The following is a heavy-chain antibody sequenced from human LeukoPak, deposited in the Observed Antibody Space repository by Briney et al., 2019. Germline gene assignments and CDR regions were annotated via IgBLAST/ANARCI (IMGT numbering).Heavy chain of an antibody. J-gene: IGHJ3*02. CDR1: GFTFSSYG. V-gene: IGHV3-48*01. CDR3: ARARSSYGYGDAFDI. CDR2: ISSSGSTI. Sequence: GGSLRLSCAASGFTFSSYGMNWVRQAPGKGLEWVSYISSSGSTIYYADSVKGRFTISRDNSKNTLYLQMNSLRAEDTAVYYCARARSSYGYGDAFDIWGQGTMVTVSS. D-gene: IGHD5-18*01.